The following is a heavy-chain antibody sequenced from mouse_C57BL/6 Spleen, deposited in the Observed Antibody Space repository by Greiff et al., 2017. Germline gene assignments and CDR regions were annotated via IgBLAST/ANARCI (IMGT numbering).Heavy chain of an antibody. Sequence: VQLQQSGAELVRPGASVKLSCKASGYTFTDYYINWVKQRPGQGLEWIARIYPGSGNTYYNEKFKGKATLTAEKSSSTAYMQLSSLTSEDSAVYFCARSGLPLYYAMDYWGQGTSVTVSS. J-gene: IGHJ4*01. CDR3: ARSGLPLYYAMDY. CDR2: IYPGSGNT. D-gene: IGHD3-1*01. CDR1: GYTFTDYY. V-gene: IGHV1-76*01.